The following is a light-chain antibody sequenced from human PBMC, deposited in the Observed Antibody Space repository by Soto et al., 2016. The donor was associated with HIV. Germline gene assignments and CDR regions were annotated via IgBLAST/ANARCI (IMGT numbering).Light chain of an antibody. CDR1: QSLLHSNGYNY. J-gene: IGKJ1*01. Sequence: DIVMTQSPLSLPVTPGEPASISCRSSQSLLHSNGYNYLDWYLQKPGQSPQVLIYLGSNRASGVPDRFSGSGSGTDFTLKISRVEAEDVGIYYCMQSIQLWTFGQGTKVEIK. CDR2: LGS. V-gene: IGKV2-28*01. CDR3: MQSIQLWT.